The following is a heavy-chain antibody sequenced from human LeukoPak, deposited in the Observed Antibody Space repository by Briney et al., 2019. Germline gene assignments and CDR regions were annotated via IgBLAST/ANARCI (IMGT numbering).Heavy chain of an antibody. Sequence: SVTVSCKASGGTFSSYDISWVLQAPGQGLEWIGGIIPVFGTAIYAQRFQGRVTVTTDESTNTAYMELSSLSSEDTAVYYCASWVDDNAFHIWSQGTMVTVSS. CDR1: GGTFSSYD. CDR2: IIPVFGTA. J-gene: IGHJ3*02. CDR3: ASWVDDNAFHI. V-gene: IGHV1-69*05. D-gene: IGHD3-9*01.